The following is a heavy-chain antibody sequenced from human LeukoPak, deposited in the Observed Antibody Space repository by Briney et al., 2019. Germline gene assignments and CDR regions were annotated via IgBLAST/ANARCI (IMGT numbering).Heavy chain of an antibody. Sequence: PSETLSLTCAVYGGSFSGYYWSWIRQPPGKGLEWIGEINHSGSTNYNPSLKSRVTILLDASKNQFSLRLSSVTAADTAVYYCARLTSGTHPNFDYWGRGTLVTVSS. CDR1: GGSFSGYY. CDR2: INHSGST. J-gene: IGHJ4*02. V-gene: IGHV4-34*01. D-gene: IGHD3-10*01. CDR3: ARLTSGTHPNFDY.